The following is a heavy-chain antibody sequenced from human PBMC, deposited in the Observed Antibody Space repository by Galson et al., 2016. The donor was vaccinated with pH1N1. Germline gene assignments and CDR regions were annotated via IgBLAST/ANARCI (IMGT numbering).Heavy chain of an antibody. J-gene: IGHJ3*02. V-gene: IGHV2-70*04. CDR1: GFSLTTAGMR. Sequence: PALVKPTQTLTLTCTFSGFSLTTAGMRVSWIRQPPGKAPGWLARIDWDDDKYYSTSLKTRLTISKDTSRNQVVLAMTNMDPLDTATYYCARIRAGDDSFDIWGQGTMVTVSS. CDR3: ARIRAGDDSFDI. CDR2: IDWDDDK.